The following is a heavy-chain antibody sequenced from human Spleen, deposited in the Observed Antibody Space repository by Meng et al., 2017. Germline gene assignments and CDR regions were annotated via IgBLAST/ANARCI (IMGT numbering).Heavy chain of an antibody. Sequence: QGHVQGSGPGRVRPSGTLPLSCTVSGGSVRSSDYQWSWIRQPPGKGLEWIGFASTNYNPSLKSRLTISLDTSKNQFSLKLTSVTAADTAVYYCARDYWGSLDYWGQGILVTVSS. CDR1: GGSVRSSDYQ. D-gene: IGHD7-27*01. CDR3: ARDYWGSLDY. J-gene: IGHJ4*02. CDR2: AST. V-gene: IGHV4-61*08.